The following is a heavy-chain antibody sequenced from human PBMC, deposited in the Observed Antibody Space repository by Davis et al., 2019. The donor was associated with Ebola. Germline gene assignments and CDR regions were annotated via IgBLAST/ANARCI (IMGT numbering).Heavy chain of an antibody. Sequence: PGGSLRLSCAASGFSFNQYGMHWVRQAPGKGLEWLALISFDESRKYYAESVKGRFTASRDNSKNTLYLQMNSLRVEDTAFYFCARIRDDSAEDYWGQGTLVTVSS. CDR3: ARIRDDSAEDY. D-gene: IGHD3-22*01. CDR2: ISFDESRK. CDR1: GFSFNQYG. V-gene: IGHV3-33*01. J-gene: IGHJ4*02.